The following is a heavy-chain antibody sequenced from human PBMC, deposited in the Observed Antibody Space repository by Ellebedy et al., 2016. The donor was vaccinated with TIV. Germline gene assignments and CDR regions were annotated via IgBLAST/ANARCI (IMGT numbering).Heavy chain of an antibody. CDR1: GFTFSAYA. CDR2: MSGSGSSP. V-gene: IGHV3-23*01. D-gene: IGHD3-9*01. J-gene: IGHJ4*02. Sequence: PGGSLRLSCAASGFTFSAYAMTWVRQAPGKGLEWVSAMSGSGSSPYYADSVRGRFTMSRDNSRNTLYLQMTRLRVEDTAIYYCAKDSDFDILTGYGTRYYFDSWGQGTLVSVSS. CDR3: AKDSDFDILTGYGTRYYFDS.